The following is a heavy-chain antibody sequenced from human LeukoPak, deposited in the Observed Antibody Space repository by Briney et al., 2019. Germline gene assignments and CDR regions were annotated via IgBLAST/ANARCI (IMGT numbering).Heavy chain of an antibody. D-gene: IGHD3-9*01. Sequence: ASVKVSCKASVYTFTGDYIHWVRQAPAQGLEWMGWMNPSSGGTKYAQKFQGRVTMTRDTSISTAYMELSRLRSDDTAVYYCARDYFYVTTGYYWFDPWGQGTLVTVSS. CDR2: MNPSSGGT. CDR3: ARDYFYVTTGYYWFDP. J-gene: IGHJ5*02. V-gene: IGHV1-2*02. CDR1: VYTFTGDY.